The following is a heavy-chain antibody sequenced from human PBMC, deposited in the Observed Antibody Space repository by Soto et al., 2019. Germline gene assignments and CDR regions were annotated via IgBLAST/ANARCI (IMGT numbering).Heavy chain of an antibody. D-gene: IGHD3-16*01. V-gene: IGHV1-8*01. CDR1: GYIFANYD. Sequence: QVQLVQSGAEVKMPGASVKVSCKASGYIFANYDVNWVRQSTGQGLEWMGWMNADTRNTGYAQKSQGRITMTRDTSIKTAYMELSSLTFEDTAIYYCARGRFRQTYFDPWGQGTLVTVSS. CDR2: MNADTRNT. CDR3: ARGRFRQTYFDP. J-gene: IGHJ5*02.